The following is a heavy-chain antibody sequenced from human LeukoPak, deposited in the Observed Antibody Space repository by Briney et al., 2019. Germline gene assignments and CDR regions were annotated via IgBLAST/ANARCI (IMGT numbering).Heavy chain of an antibody. CDR2: IWYDGSKT. CDR1: GFTLSGYG. J-gene: IGHJ3*02. V-gene: IGHV3-33*01. D-gene: IGHD3-16*01. Sequence: PGRSLRLSCVASGFTLSGYGMHWVRQAPGKGLEWVAVIWYDGSKTYYADSVKGRFTISRDNSKDTLYLQMSSLRVEDTAAYYCARYLGGRNAFDIWGQGTMVTVSS. CDR3: ARYLGGRNAFDI.